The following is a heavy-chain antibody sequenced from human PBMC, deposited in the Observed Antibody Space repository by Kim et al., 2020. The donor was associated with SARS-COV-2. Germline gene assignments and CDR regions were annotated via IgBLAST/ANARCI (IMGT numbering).Heavy chain of an antibody. J-gene: IGHJ4*02. D-gene: IGHD3-3*01. CDR3: ARKYYAFDY. CDR1: GFPFSSYE. CDR2: INSGGDAV. Sequence: GGPLRLSCAASGFPFSSYEMNWVRQAPGKGLEWVSYINSGGDAVYYADSVKGRFTISRDDAKNSLYLQMNSLRAEDTAVYYCARKYYAFDYWGQGTLVTVSS. V-gene: IGHV3-48*03.